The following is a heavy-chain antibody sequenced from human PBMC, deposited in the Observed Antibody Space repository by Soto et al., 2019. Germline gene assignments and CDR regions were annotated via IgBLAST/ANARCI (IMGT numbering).Heavy chain of an antibody. CDR3: ARPPLPGYSIHFNS. CDR2: AYPRDSDT. V-gene: IGHV5-51*01. J-gene: IGHJ4*02. CDR1: GTFFIDTG. D-gene: IGHD2-15*01. Sequence: EVQLVQSGAEVKKPGGPWKFSCRAFGTFFIDTGKAGFGRMPGKGLGWMGIAYPRDSDTRYSPSFQGQVTISADRSTGTAFLQWRSLKASDTALYYCARPPLPGYSIHFNSWGQGTLVTVSS.